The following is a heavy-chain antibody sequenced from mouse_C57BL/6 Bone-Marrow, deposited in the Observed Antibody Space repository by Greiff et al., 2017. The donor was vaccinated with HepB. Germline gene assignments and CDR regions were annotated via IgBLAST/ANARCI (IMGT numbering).Heavy chain of an antibody. Sequence: VQLQQPGAELVKPGASVKMSCKASGYTFTSYWITWVKQRPGQGLEWIGDIYPGSGSTNYNEKFKSKATLTVDTSSSTAYMQLSSLTSEDSAVYYWARDYGCSYSYWYFDVWGTGTTVTVSS. CDR3: ARDYGCSYSYWYFDV. CDR2: IYPGSGST. V-gene: IGHV1-55*01. CDR1: GYTFTSYW. J-gene: IGHJ1*03. D-gene: IGHD1-1*01.